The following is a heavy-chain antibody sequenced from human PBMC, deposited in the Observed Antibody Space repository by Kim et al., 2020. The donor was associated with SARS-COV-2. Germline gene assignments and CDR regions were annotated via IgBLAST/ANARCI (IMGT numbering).Heavy chain of an antibody. Sequence: ASVKVSCKASGYTFTSYYMHWVRQAPGQGLEWMGIINPSGGSTSYAQKLQGRVTMTRDTTTSTVYMELSSLRSEDTAVYYCARDLTTVVIPSGYYYGMDGWGQGTTVTVSS. CDR1: GYTFTSYY. CDR3: ARDLTTVVIPSGYYYGMDG. CDR2: INPSGGST. V-gene: IGHV1-46*01. D-gene: IGHD4-17*01. J-gene: IGHJ6*02.